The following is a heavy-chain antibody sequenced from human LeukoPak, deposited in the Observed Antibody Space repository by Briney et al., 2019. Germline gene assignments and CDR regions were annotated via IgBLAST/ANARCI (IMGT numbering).Heavy chain of an antibody. V-gene: IGHV3-20*04. Sequence: SGGSLRLSCEASGFNFEDYGMNWVRQAPGRGAEWVSGLTWNSKSIGYADSVKGRFTISRDNAKNSLYLQMDSLRAEDTALYYCARAYNWNDDAFDYWGQGTLVTVSS. J-gene: IGHJ4*02. CDR2: LTWNSKSI. D-gene: IGHD1-1*01. CDR3: ARAYNWNDDAFDY. CDR1: GFNFEDYG.